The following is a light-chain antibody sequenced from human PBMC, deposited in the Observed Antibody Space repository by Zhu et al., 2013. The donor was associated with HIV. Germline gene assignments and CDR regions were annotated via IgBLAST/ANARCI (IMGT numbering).Light chain of an antibody. V-gene: IGKV3-15*01. Sequence: DIVLTQSPGTLSLSPGERATLSCRASQSVHSNFLAWYQQKPGQAPRLLIYRASTRATGVPARFSGSGSGTEFTLTISSLQSEDSAVYFCQQYDNWPPYTFGQGTKLEIK. CDR1: QSVHSN. CDR3: QQYDNWPPYT. CDR2: RAS. J-gene: IGKJ2*01.